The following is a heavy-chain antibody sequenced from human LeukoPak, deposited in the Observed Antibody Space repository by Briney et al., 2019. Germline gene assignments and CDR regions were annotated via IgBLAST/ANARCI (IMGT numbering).Heavy chain of an antibody. CDR3: ARHGPGSGSYSYFDY. D-gene: IGHD3-10*01. Sequence: ASVKVSCKASGYSFTNYYIHWVRQAPGQGLEWMGIINPIGGSTTYAQKFQGRVTMTRDTSTSTVYMELSSLISEDTALYFCARHGPGSGSYSYFDYWGQGTLVTVSS. CDR1: GYSFTNYY. J-gene: IGHJ4*02. CDR2: INPIGGST. V-gene: IGHV1-46*01.